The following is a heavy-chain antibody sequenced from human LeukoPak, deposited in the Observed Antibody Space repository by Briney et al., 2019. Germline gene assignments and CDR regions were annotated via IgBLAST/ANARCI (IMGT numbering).Heavy chain of an antibody. J-gene: IGHJ3*02. D-gene: IGHD3-3*01. Sequence: GGSLRLSCTASGFTFSNYWMHWVRQTPGKGLVWVSHINNDGTSTTYADSVKGRFTISGDNAKNTLYLQMDSLRAEDSAMCYCADPFGDAFDMWGQGTMVTVSS. CDR2: INNDGTST. CDR1: GFTFSNYW. CDR3: ADPFGDAFDM. V-gene: IGHV3-74*01.